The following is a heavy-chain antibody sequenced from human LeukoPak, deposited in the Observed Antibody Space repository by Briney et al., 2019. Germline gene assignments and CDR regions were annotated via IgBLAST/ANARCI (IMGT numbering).Heavy chain of an antibody. CDR3: ARGNRVTPIDY. D-gene: IGHD2-21*02. Sequence: GVSVKVSCKASGDTFASYGISWVRQAPGQGLEWMGWISAYNGNTNYAQKLQGRVTMTTDTSTSTAYMELRSLRSDDTAVYYCARGNRVTPIDYWGQGTLVTVSS. CDR1: GDTFASYG. J-gene: IGHJ4*02. V-gene: IGHV1-18*01. CDR2: ISAYNGNT.